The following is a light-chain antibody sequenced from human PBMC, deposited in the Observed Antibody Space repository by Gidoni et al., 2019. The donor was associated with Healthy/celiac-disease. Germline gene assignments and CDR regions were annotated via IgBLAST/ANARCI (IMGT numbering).Light chain of an antibody. Sequence: DIQMTQSPSSLSASVGDRVTITCRASQSISIYLNWYQQKPGKAPKLLIYAASSLQSGVPSRFSGSGSVTDFTLTISSLQPEDFATYYCQQSYSTPPFTFGPGTKVDIK. J-gene: IGKJ3*01. V-gene: IGKV1-39*01. CDR3: QQSYSTPPFT. CDR1: QSISIY. CDR2: AAS.